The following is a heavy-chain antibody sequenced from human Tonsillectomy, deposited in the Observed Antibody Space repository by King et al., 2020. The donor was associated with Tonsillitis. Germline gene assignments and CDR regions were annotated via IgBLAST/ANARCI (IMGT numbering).Heavy chain of an antibody. CDR3: AKDRNFDWQVGWG. CDR1: GFTFSSYT. Sequence: VQLVESGGGLVQPGGSLRLSCAASGFTFSSYTMSGVRQAPGKGLEGGSAISGRGGSIYYAASVKGLVIFSSDNSKNTLSLQMNSLRAEDTAVYYCAKDRNFDWQVGWGWGQGTLVTVSS. J-gene: IGHJ4*02. CDR2: ISGRGGSI. D-gene: IGHD3-9*01. V-gene: IGHV3-23*04.